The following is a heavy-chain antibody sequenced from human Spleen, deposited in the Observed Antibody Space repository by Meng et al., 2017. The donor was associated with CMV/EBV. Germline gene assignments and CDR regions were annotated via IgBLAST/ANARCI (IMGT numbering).Heavy chain of an antibody. CDR3: ARGSWVYSDDDETTGLDY. Sequence: GSFSGHYWSLIRQPPGKGLEWIGEINHSGSTNYNPSLKSRVTISVDASKNQFSLKLTSVTAADTAVYYCARGSWVYSDDDETTGLDYWGPGTLVTVSS. CDR2: INHSGST. J-gene: IGHJ4*02. D-gene: IGHD5-12*01. V-gene: IGHV4-34*01. CDR1: GSFSGHY.